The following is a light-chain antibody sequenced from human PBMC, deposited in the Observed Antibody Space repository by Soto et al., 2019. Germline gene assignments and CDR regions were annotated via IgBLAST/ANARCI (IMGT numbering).Light chain of an antibody. J-gene: IGKJ1*01. CDR2: AAS. CDR1: QSVSSSQ. V-gene: IGKV3-20*01. Sequence: IVLTQSPDTLSLSPGERATLSCRASQSVSSSQLVWYQQKPGQAPRLLIYAASSRATGIPDRFSGSGSGTEFTLTVSELETEDFAVYYCQHYANSAWTFGQGTKVEIK. CDR3: QHYANSAWT.